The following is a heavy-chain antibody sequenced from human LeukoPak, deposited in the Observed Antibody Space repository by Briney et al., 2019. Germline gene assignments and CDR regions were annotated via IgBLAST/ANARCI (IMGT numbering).Heavy chain of an antibody. V-gene: IGHV1-46*01. J-gene: IGHJ6*03. Sequence: GASVKVSCKASGYTFTSYYMHWVRQAPGQGLEWMGIINPSGGSTSYAQKFQGRVTMTRDTSTSTAYMELRSLRSDDTAVYYCARAQGDIVATIGFYYYMDVWGKGTTVTVSS. CDR2: INPSGGST. CDR1: GYTFTSYY. D-gene: IGHD5-12*01. CDR3: ARAQGDIVATIGFYYYMDV.